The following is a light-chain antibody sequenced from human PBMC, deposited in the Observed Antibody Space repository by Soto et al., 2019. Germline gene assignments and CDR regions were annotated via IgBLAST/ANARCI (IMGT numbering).Light chain of an antibody. CDR3: ISYTRSSTLEV. CDR1: SSDVVNYNF. J-gene: IGLJ1*01. V-gene: IGLV2-14*01. Sequence: QSALTQPASVSGSPGQSITISCARTSSDVVNYNFVSWCRQHPGKAPKRMIYDVSNRPSGVSNRFSGSTSGNTASLTISGLQADDEAESYRISYTRSSTLEVFGTGTKVTVL. CDR2: DVS.